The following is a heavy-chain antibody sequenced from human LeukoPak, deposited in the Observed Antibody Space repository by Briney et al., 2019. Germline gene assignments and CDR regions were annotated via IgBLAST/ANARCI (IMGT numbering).Heavy chain of an antibody. J-gene: IGHJ4*01. CDR3: ERPTTMVRGVMIDFDY. Sequence: SETLSLTCTVSGGSISSYYWSWIRQPPGKGREWMGYIYYSGSTNYNPSLKSRVTISVDTSKNQFSLKLSSVTAALTPAYYCERPTTMVRGVMIDFDYWGHATLVTVSS. V-gene: IGHV4-59*01. D-gene: IGHD3-10*01. CDR1: GGSISSYY. CDR2: IYYSGST.